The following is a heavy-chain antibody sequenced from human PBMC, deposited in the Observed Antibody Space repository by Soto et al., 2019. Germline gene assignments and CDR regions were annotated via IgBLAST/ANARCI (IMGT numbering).Heavy chain of an antibody. V-gene: IGHV3-30-3*01. CDR1: GFTFSSYA. D-gene: IGHD4-17*01. J-gene: IGHJ4*02. CDR2: ISYDGSNK. CDR3: ARDLSDSYGEIPLAPDY. Sequence: QVQLVESGGGVVQPGRSLRLSCAASGFTFSSYAMHWVRQAPGKGLEWVAVISYDGSNKYYADSVKGRFTISRDNSKNTLYLQMNSLRAEDTAVYYCARDLSDSYGEIPLAPDYWGQGTLVTVSS.